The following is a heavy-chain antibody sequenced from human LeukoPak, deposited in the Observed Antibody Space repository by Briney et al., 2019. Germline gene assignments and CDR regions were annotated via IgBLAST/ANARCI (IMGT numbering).Heavy chain of an antibody. V-gene: IGHV3-30-3*01. CDR3: ARDRIVGAFVHRSGGIFDI. CDR2: ISYDGTNR. J-gene: IGHJ3*02. CDR1: GFTVSSND. D-gene: IGHD1-26*01. Sequence: PGGSLRLSCAASGFTVSSNDMSWVRQAPGQGLEWVALISYDGTNRYYADSVKGRFTISRDNSKHTLYLQMNSLTSEDTAIYYCARDRIVGAFVHRSGGIFDIWGQGTVVTVSS.